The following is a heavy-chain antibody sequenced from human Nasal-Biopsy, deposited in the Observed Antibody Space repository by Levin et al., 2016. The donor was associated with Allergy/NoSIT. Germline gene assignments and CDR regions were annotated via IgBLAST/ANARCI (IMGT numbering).Heavy chain of an antibody. CDR3: ARRSVGTMADS. Sequence: SETLSLTCTVSGGSISDSRHYWNWIRQPPGEGLEWIGTVNDRGTTNYNPSLKSRITISADTSKNEISLKLSSVTAADTAVYYCARRSVGTMADSWGRGTLVTVSS. V-gene: IGHV4-39*01. CDR1: GGSISDSRHY. CDR2: VNDRGTT. J-gene: IGHJ4*02. D-gene: IGHD1-1*01.